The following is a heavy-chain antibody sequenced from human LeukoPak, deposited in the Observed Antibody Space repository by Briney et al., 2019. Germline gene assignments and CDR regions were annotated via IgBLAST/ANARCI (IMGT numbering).Heavy chain of an antibody. CDR2: LLFRGSV. D-gene: IGHD1-14*01. CDR1: GASIGDYF. CDR3: AKTERRGYFDL. Sequence: MPSETLSLTCIVSGASIGDYFWSWVRQSPGKGLEWIASLLFRGSVHYNPSLKSRVAISVDTSKTQFSLQLTSMTTADTAVYYCAKTERRGYFDLWGRGTLVTVSS. V-gene: IGHV4-4*09. J-gene: IGHJ2*01.